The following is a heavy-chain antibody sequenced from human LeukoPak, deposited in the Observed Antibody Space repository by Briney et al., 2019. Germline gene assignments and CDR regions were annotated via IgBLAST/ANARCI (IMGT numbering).Heavy chain of an antibody. Sequence: GGSLRLSCAASGFTLSDNWMHWVRKVQGKGLVWVARIKGDGSETNYADSVKGRFTISRDNAKNTLYLQMNSWRVEDTAVYYCVRGQEAVSVIVYWGQGTLVTVSS. J-gene: IGHJ4*02. CDR3: VRGQEAVSVIVY. D-gene: IGHD6-19*01. CDR1: GFTLSDNW. V-gene: IGHV3-74*01. CDR2: IKGDGSET.